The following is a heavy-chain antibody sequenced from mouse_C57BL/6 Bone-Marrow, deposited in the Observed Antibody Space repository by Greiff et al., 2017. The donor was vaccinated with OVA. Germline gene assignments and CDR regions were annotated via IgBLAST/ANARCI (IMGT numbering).Heavy chain of an antibody. D-gene: IGHD1-1*01. V-gene: IGHV5-17*01. CDR3: SRERGSRAGYAMDY. CDR2: ISSGSSNI. Sequence: EVHVVESGGGLVKPGGSLKLSCAASGFTFSDYGMHWVRQAPEKGLEWVAYISSGSSNINYADTVKGRFTISRDNAKNTLFLQMTSLRSEDTAMYYGSRERGSRAGYAMDYWGQGTSVTVSS. CDR1: GFTFSDYG. J-gene: IGHJ4*01.